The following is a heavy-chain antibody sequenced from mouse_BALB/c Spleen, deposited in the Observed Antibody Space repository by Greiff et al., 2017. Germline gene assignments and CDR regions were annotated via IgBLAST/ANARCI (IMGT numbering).Heavy chain of an antibody. V-gene: IGHV5-6-5*01. CDR2: ISSGGST. J-gene: IGHJ3*01. CDR3: ARGRGYDAPFAY. CDR1: GFTFSSYD. D-gene: IGHD2-2*01. Sequence: EVQGVESGGGLVKPGGSLKLSCAASGFTFSSYDMSWVRQTPEKRLEWVASISSGGSTYYPDSVKGRFTISRDNARNILYLQMSSLRSEDTAMYYCARGRGYDAPFAYWGQGTLVTVSA.